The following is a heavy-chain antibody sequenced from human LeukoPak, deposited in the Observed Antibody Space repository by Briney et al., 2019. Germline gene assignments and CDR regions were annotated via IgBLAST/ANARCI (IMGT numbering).Heavy chain of an antibody. J-gene: IGHJ5*02. V-gene: IGHV1-69*05. CDR1: GGTFSSYT. Sequence: SVKVSCKASGGTFSSYTISWVRQAPGQGLEWMGRIIPIFGTANYAQKFQGRVTITTDESTSTAYMELSSLRSEDTAVYYCARDRRGRGYSYGFGNWFDPWGQGTLVTVSS. CDR3: ARDRRGRGYSYGFGNWFDP. D-gene: IGHD5-18*01. CDR2: IIPIFGTA.